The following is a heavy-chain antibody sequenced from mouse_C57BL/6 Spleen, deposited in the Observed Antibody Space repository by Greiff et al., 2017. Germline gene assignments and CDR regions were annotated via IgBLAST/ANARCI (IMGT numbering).Heavy chain of an antibody. V-gene: IGHV1-55*01. CDR2: IYPGDGDT. CDR3: ARGNWDDDY. CDR1: GYTFSSYW. Sequence: QVQLQQPGAELVKPGASVKMSCKASGYTFSSYWMNWVKQRPGQGLEWIGEIYPGDGDTNYNGKFKGKATLTVATSSSTAYMQLSSLTSEDSAGYCCARGNWDDDYWGQGTTLTVSS. J-gene: IGHJ2*01. D-gene: IGHD4-1*01.